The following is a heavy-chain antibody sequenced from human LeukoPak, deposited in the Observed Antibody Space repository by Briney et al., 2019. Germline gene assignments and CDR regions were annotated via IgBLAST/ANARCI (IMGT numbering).Heavy chain of an antibody. J-gene: IGHJ4*02. CDR2: ISGSGGST. CDR1: GFTFSSYA. V-gene: IGHV3-23*01. D-gene: IGHD6-19*01. CDR3: AKDLDVLAVAGHLDH. Sequence: GGSLRFSCAASGFTFSSYAMSWVRQAPGKGLEWVSAISGSGGSTYYADSVKGRFTISRDNSKNTLYLQMNSLRAEDTAVYYCAKDLDVLAVAGHLDHWGQGTLVTVSS.